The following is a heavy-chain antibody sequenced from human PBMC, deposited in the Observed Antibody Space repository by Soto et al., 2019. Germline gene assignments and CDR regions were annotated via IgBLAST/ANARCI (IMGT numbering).Heavy chain of an antibody. CDR1: GGSISSGDYY. Sequence: SETLSLTCTVSGGSISSGDYYWSWIRQPPGKGLEWIGYIYYSGSTYYNPSPKSRVTISVDTSKNQFSLKLSSVTAADTAVYYCARGEAVWGSYRWGAFDIWGQGTMVTVSS. D-gene: IGHD3-16*02. CDR3: ARGEAVWGSYRWGAFDI. J-gene: IGHJ3*02. V-gene: IGHV4-30-4*01. CDR2: IYYSGST.